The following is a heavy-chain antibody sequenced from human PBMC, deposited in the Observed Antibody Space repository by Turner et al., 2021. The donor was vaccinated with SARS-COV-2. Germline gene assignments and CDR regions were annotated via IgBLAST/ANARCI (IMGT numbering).Heavy chain of an antibody. CDR3: ARDGDRFGLFYYYGMDV. D-gene: IGHD2-21*01. CDR1: GFTFSSYA. CDR2: ISYDGSNK. Sequence: QVQLVESGGGVVQPGRSLGLSCAASGFTFSSYARHWVRQAPGKGLEWVAVISYDGSNKYYADSVKGRFTISRDNSKNTLYLQMNSLRAEDTAVYYCARDGDRFGLFYYYGMDVWGQGTTVTVSS. V-gene: IGHV3-30-3*01. J-gene: IGHJ6*02.